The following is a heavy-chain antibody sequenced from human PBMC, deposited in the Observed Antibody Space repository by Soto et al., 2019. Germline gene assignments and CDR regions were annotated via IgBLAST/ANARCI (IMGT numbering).Heavy chain of an antibody. CDR2: ISGNGEII. CDR1: GFTFSDYY. Sequence: GGSLRLSCAASGFTFSDYYIRWIRRAPGKGLEWISYISGNGEIIQYAASARGRFTISRDNAENSVYLEMDSLRAEDTALYYCARDVDADFRTDFDYWGRGTLVTVSS. CDR3: ARDVDADFRTDFDY. V-gene: IGHV3-11*01. J-gene: IGHJ4*02. D-gene: IGHD4-17*01.